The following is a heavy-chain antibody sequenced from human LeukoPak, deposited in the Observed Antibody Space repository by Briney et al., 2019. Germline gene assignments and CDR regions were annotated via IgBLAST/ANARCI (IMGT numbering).Heavy chain of an antibody. CDR2: ISYDGSNK. Sequence: GGSLRLSCAASGFIFSDSAIHWVRQAPGKGLEWVAVISYDGSNKYYADSVKGRFTISRDNSKNTLYLQMNSLRAEDTAVYYCARGVTPSPIFGAFDIWGQGTMVTVSS. V-gene: IGHV3-30-3*01. CDR1: GFIFSDSA. CDR3: ARGVTPSPIFGAFDI. D-gene: IGHD4-23*01. J-gene: IGHJ3*02.